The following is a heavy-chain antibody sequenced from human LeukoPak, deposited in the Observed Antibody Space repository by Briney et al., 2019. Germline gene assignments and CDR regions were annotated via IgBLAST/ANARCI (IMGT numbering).Heavy chain of an antibody. CDR1: GFTVSSNY. Sequence: GGSLRLSCAASGFTVSSNYMSWVRQAPGKGLEWVSVIYSGGSTYYADSVKGRFTISRDNSKNTLYLQMNSLRAEDTAVYYCARAAESRGSGPQFDYWGQGTLVTVSS. J-gene: IGHJ4*02. D-gene: IGHD2-15*01. V-gene: IGHV3-66*01. CDR3: ARAAESRGSGPQFDY. CDR2: IYSGGST.